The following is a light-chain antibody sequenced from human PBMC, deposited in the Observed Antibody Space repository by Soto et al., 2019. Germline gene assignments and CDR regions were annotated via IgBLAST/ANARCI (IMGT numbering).Light chain of an antibody. CDR3: QKYGSSPPWT. V-gene: IGKV3-20*01. Sequence: EIVLTQSPGTLSLSPGERATLSCRASQSVSGRYLAWYQQKPGQAPRLLIYGASSRATGIPDRFSGTGSGTDFTLTISRLEPEDFAVYYCQKYGSSPPWTFGQGTKVEIK. CDR1: QSVSGRY. CDR2: GAS. J-gene: IGKJ1*01.